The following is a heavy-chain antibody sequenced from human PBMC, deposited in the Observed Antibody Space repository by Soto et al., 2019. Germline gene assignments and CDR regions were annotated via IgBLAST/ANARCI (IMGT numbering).Heavy chain of an antibody. Sequence: EVQLVESGGGLIQPGGSLRLSCAASGFTVSSNYMTWVRQAPGKGLEWVSVIYSGGSTYYADSVKGRFTISRDNSKNTLYLQMNRLRTEDTAVYYCARGHAEGTDGVCYSDYCAQGNLVAVAS. CDR2: IYSGGST. CDR3: ARGHAEGTDGVCYSDY. V-gene: IGHV3-53*01. J-gene: IGHJ4*02. D-gene: IGHD2-8*01. CDR1: GFTVSSNY.